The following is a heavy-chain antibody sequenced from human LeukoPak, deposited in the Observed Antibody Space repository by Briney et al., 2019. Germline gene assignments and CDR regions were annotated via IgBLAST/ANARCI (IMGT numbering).Heavy chain of an antibody. V-gene: IGHV4-61*02. CDR1: GGSISSGSYY. D-gene: IGHD6-13*01. J-gene: IGHJ5*02. Sequence: SEALSLTCTVSGGSISSGSYYWSWIRQPAGKGLEWIGRIYTSGSTNYNPSLKSRVTISVDTSKNQFSLKLSSVTAADTAVYYCARRRVRYSSSQGEFDPWGQGTLVTVSS. CDR2: IYTSGST. CDR3: ARRRVRYSSSQGEFDP.